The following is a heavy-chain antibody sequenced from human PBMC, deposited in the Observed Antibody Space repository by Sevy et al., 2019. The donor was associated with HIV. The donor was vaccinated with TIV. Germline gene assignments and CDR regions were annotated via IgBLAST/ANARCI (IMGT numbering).Heavy chain of an antibody. CDR1: GFTFSSYA. CDR2: ISGSGYST. D-gene: IGHD3-22*01. V-gene: IGHV3-23*01. CDR3: AKEGGGYNYDSSGLFDY. J-gene: IGHJ4*02. Sequence: GGSLRLSCAASGFTFSSYAMTWVRQAPGKGLERVSGISGSGYSTYYADSVKGRFTISRDNSKNTLYLQMNSLRAEDTAVYYCAKEGGGYNYDSSGLFDYWSQGTLVTVSS.